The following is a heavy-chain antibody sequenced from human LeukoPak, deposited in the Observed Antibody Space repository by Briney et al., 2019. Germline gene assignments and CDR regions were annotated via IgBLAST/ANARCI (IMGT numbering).Heavy chain of an antibody. CDR1: GFTFRSYW. V-gene: IGHV3-7*01. Sequence: GGSLRLSCAASGFTFRSYWMSWVRQAPGKGLEWVANMKYDGSEKYYVDSVKGRFTISRDNAKNSLYLQMNGLRTEDTAVYYRARDIAAAGLFLDYWGQGTLVTASS. CDR3: ARDIAAAGLFLDY. CDR2: MKYDGSEK. D-gene: IGHD6-13*01. J-gene: IGHJ4*02.